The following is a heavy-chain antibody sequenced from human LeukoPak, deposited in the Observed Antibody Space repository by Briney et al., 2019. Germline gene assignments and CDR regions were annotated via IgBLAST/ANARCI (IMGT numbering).Heavy chain of an antibody. J-gene: IGHJ3*02. D-gene: IGHD3-10*01. V-gene: IGHV3-30*04. CDR2: ISYDGSNK. Sequence: PGGSLRLSCAASGFTFSSYAMHWVRQAPGKGLEWVAVISYDGSNKYYAGSVKGRFTISRDNSKNTLYLQLNNLKAEDTAIFHCAKMVRGLDAFDIWGQGTMVTVSS. CDR3: AKMVRGLDAFDI. CDR1: GFTFSSYA.